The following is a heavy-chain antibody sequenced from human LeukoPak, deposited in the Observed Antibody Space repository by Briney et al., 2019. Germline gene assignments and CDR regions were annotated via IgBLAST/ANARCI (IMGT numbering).Heavy chain of an antibody. CDR1: GFTVSSNP. CDR3: AREGTV. V-gene: IGHV3-66*01. D-gene: IGHD4-11*01. J-gene: IGHJ4*02. Sequence: GGSLRLSCAASGFTVSSNPMSWVRQAPGKGLEWVSIIYSGGSTYNADSVKGRFTIPRDNSKNTLYLQMNSLRAEDTAVYYCAREGTVRGQGTLVTASS. CDR2: IYSGGST.